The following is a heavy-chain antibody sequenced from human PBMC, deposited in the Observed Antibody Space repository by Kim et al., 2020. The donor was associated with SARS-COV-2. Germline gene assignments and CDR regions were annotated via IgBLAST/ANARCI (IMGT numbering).Heavy chain of an antibody. D-gene: IGHD5-12*01. CDR1: GGSINNSSYY. Sequence: SETLSLTCTVSGGSINNSSYYWGWIRQPPGKGLEWIGSVYYSGTTYYTPSLKSRVTISVDTSNNHFSLRLSSVTAADTAVYYCARLRSGVGGFDPWGHGT. V-gene: IGHV4-39*02. J-gene: IGHJ5*02. CDR2: VYYSGTT. CDR3: ARLRSGVGGFDP.